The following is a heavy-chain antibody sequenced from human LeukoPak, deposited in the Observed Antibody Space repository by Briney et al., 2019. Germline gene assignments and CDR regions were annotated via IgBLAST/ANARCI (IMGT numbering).Heavy chain of an antibody. CDR2: IYPGDSDT. CDR3: ARHDGEDDHRY. D-gene: IGHD2-15*01. Sequence: GESLKISFKGSGYSFTSYWIGWVRPMPGKGLEWMGMIYPGDSDTRYSPSFEGKVKISAEKSISTAYLQWSSLKASDTAMYYCARHDGEDDHRYWGQGTLVTVSS. CDR1: GYSFTSYW. V-gene: IGHV5-51*01. J-gene: IGHJ4*02.